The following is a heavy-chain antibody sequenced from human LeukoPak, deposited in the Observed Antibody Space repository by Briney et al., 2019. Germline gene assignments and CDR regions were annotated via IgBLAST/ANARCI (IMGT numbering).Heavy chain of an antibody. CDR1: GFTFSSYG. J-gene: IGHJ4*02. V-gene: IGHV3-33*01. D-gene: IGHD1-26*01. CDR2: IWYGGSNK. Sequence: PGGSLRLSCAASGFTFSSYGMHWVRQAPGEGLEWVAVIWYGGSNKQYADSVKGRFTISRDNSKNTLYLHMNSLRAEDTAVYYCARDRGGSYDPYFDYWGQGTLVTVSS. CDR3: ARDRGGSYDPYFDY.